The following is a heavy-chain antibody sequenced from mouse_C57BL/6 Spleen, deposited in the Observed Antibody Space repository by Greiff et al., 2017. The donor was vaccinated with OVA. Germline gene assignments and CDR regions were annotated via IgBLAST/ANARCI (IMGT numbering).Heavy chain of an antibody. CDR3: ARGGYYAMDY. CDR2: IHPNSGST. J-gene: IGHJ4*01. CDR1: GYTFTSYW. Sequence: QVQLQQSGPELVKPGASVKLSCKASGYTFTSYWMHWVKQRPGQGLEWIGMIHPNSGSTNYNEKFKSKATLTVDKSSSTAYMQLSSLTSEDSAVYYCARGGYYAMDYWGQGTSVTVSS. V-gene: IGHV1-64*01.